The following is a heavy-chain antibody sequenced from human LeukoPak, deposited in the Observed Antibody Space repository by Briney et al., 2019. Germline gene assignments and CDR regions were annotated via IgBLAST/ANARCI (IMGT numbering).Heavy chain of an antibody. CDR3: TTGKYYDSRIQTFDY. CDR1: GFTFSNAW. V-gene: IGHV3-15*01. J-gene: IGHJ4*02. CDR2: IKSKTDGGTT. Sequence: GGSLRLSCAASGFTFSNAWMSWVRQAPGKGLEWVGRIKSKTDGGTTDYAAPVKGRFTISRDDSKNTLYLQMNSLKTEDTAVYYCTTGKYYDSRIQTFDYWGQGTLVTVSS. D-gene: IGHD3-22*01.